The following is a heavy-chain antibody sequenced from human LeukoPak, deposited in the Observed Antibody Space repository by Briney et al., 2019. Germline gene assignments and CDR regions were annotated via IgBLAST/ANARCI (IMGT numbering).Heavy chain of an antibody. D-gene: IGHD2-2*01. CDR2: INHSGST. CDR3: ASLAYCSSTSCLGGIDP. CDR1: GGSFSGYY. Sequence: SETLSLTCAVYGGSFSGYYWSWIRQPPGKGLEWIGEINHSGSTNYNPSLKSRVTISVDTSKNQFSLKLSSVTAADTAVYYCASLAYCSSTSCLGGIDPWGQGTLVTVSS. V-gene: IGHV4-34*01. J-gene: IGHJ5*02.